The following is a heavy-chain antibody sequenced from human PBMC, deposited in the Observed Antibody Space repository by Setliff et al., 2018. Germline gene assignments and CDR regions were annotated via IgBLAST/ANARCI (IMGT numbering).Heavy chain of an antibody. CDR2: IKQDGSDI. CDR3: ARDPTRFTKFRGLSVRRFHMDA. J-gene: IGHJ6*03. Sequence: PGGSLRLSCAASGFTFSGYWMSWVRQAPGKGLEWVANIKQDGSDIYYLDSVKGRFFVSRDNAKNSVFLQMSGLRPEDTAVYYCARDPTRFTKFRGLSVRRFHMDAWGKGTTVTVSS. CDR1: GFTFSGYW. D-gene: IGHD3-10*01. V-gene: IGHV3-7*01.